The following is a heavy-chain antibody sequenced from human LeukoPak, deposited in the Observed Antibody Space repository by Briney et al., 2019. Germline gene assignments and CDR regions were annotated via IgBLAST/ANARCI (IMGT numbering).Heavy chain of an antibody. CDR2: IYYSGST. CDR1: GGSISSSSYY. V-gene: IGHV4-39*07. Sequence: SETLSLTCTVSGGSISSSSYYWGWIRQPPGKELEWIGSIYYSGSTYYNPSLKSRVTISVDTSKNQFSLKLSSVTAADTAVYFCARGLLWFGESPFDYWGQGTLVTVSS. D-gene: IGHD3-10*01. J-gene: IGHJ4*02. CDR3: ARGLLWFGESPFDY.